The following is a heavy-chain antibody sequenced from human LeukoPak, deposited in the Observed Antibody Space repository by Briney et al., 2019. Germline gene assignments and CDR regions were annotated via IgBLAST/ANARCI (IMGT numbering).Heavy chain of an antibody. CDR3: TRDRSRAEDD. V-gene: IGHV3-7*01. CDR2: INQGGSDK. Sequence: GVSLRLSCAASGFTFSGHRKSWVRQAPGKGLEWVANINQGGSDKYYVDSVRGRFTISRDNANNLLYLQMNSLRGEDTAVYYCTRDRSRAEDDWGQGTLVTVSS. D-gene: IGHD1-14*01. J-gene: IGHJ4*02. CDR1: GFTFSGHR.